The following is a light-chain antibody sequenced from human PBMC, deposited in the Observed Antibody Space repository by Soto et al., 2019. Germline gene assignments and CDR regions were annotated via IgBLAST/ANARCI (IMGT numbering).Light chain of an antibody. J-gene: IGLJ2*01. CDR3: CSYAGSKTLI. Sequence: QYVLTQPRSVSGSPGQSVTISCTGTSSDVGAYNYVSWYQQYPDKVPKVIIYDVNQRPSGVPDRFSGSKSANTASLTISGLQPADEADYYCCSYAGSKTLILGGGTKVTVL. CDR1: SSDVGAYNY. CDR2: DVN. V-gene: IGLV2-11*01.